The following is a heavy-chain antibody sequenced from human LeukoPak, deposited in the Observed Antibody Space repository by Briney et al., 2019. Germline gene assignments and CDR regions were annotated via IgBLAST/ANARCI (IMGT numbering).Heavy chain of an antibody. CDR1: GFTFDDYA. CDR3: AKEFEWESYYGMDV. J-gene: IGHJ6*02. D-gene: IGHD1-26*01. Sequence: QPGGSLRLSCAASGFTFDDYAMHWVRQAPGKGLEWVSYISWNSGGIGYADSVKGRFTISRDNAKNSLYLQMNSLRTEDTALYFCAKEFEWESYYGMDVWGQGTTVTVSS. V-gene: IGHV3-9*01. CDR2: ISWNSGGI.